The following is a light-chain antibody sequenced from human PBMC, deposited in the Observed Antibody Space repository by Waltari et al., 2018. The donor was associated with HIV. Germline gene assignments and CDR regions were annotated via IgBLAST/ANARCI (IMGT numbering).Light chain of an antibody. CDR3: SSYTSSSTLV. J-gene: IGLJ1*01. Sequence: QSALTQPASVSGSPGQSITISCTGTSSDVGGYNYVSWYQQHPGKAPKLMFYDVSNRPSGVANRFSGSKSGNTASLTSSGLQAEDEADYYCSSYTSSSTLVFGTGTKVTVL. CDR1: SSDVGGYNY. CDR2: DVS. V-gene: IGLV2-14*01.